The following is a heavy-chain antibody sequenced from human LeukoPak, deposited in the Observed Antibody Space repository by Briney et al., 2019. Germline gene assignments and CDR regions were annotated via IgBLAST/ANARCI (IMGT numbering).Heavy chain of an antibody. CDR3: ARATYVVGATFDY. V-gene: IGHV4-59*01. Sequence: SETLSLTCTVSGGSISSYYWSWIRQPPGKGLEWIGYIYYSGSTNYNPSLKSRVTISVDTFKNQFSLKLSSVTAADTAVYYCARATYVVGATFDYWGQGTLVTVSS. CDR2: IYYSGST. J-gene: IGHJ4*02. D-gene: IGHD1-26*01. CDR1: GGSISSYY.